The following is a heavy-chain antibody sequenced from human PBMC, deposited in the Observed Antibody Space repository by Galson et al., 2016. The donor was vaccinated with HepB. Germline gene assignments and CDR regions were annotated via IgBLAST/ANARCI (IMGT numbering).Heavy chain of an antibody. D-gene: IGHD3-10*01. CDR3: TKTARLRGVPMDY. CDR2: ISYDGSNK. J-gene: IGHJ4*02. CDR1: GFTFSGYA. Sequence: SLRLSCAASGFTFSGYAMHWVRQAPGKGLEWVAVISYDGSNKYYADSVKGRFTISRDNSKNTLYLQMNSLKTEDTAVYYCTKTARLRGVPMDYWGQGTLVTVSS. V-gene: IGHV3-30*18.